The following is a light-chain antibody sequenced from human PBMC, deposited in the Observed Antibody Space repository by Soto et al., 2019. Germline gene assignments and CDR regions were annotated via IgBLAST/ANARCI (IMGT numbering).Light chain of an antibody. CDR2: HAS. CDR1: QSISNW. CDR3: QQRSNWPPLT. V-gene: IGKV1-5*01. Sequence: DIQMTQSPSTLSASVGDIVSMTWRASQSISNWLACYQQKPGKAPKVLIYHASNLQSGVPSRFSGSGSGTEFTLTISSLEPEDFAVYYCQQRSNWPPLTFGQGTRLEIK. J-gene: IGKJ5*01.